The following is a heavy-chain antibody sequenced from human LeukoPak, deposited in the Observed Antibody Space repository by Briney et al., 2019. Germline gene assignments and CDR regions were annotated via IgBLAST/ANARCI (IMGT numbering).Heavy chain of an antibody. CDR3: AREMGIVVVPADYYYYYGMDV. Sequence: GGSLRLSCAASGFTFSSYGMHWVRQAPGKGLEWVAVIWYDGSNKYYADSVKGRLTISRDNSKNTLYLQMNSLRAEDTAVYYCAREMGIVVVPADYYYYYGMDVWGQGTTVTVSS. D-gene: IGHD2-2*03. CDR2: IWYDGSNK. J-gene: IGHJ6*02. V-gene: IGHV3-33*01. CDR1: GFTFSSYG.